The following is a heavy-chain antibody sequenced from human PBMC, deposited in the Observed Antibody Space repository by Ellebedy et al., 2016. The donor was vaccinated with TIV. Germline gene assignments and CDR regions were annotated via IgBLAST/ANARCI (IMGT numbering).Heavy chain of an antibody. J-gene: IGHJ3*02. D-gene: IGHD3-10*01. V-gene: IGHV2-5*01. CDR3: AHRGPVGKAFDI. CDR1: GFSLSTSGAT. Sequence: SGPTLVKPTQTLTLTCTFSGFSLSTSGATVGWVRQPPGEALEWLAFIYWNDDKRYSPSLKSRLTITKDTSKNQVVLTMTNMDPVDTATYYCAHRGPVGKAFDIWGQGTMVTVSS. CDR2: IYWNDDK.